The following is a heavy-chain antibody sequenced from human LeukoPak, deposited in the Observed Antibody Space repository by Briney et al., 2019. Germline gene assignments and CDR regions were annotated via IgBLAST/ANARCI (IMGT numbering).Heavy chain of an antibody. V-gene: IGHV1-18*01. CDR3: ARDLVNIVVVTAILPYGMDV. J-gene: IGHJ6*02. CDR2: ISAYNGNT. Sequence: GASVKVPCKASGYTFTNYHISWVRQAPGQGLEWMGWISAYNGNTNYAQKLQGRVTTTTDTSTSTAYMELRSLRSDDTAVYYCARDLVNIVVVTAILPYGMDVWGQGTTVTVSS. D-gene: IGHD2-21*02. CDR1: GYTFTNYH.